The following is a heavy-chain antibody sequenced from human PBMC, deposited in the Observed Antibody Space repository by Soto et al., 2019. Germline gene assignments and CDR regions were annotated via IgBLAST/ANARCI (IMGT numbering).Heavy chain of an antibody. CDR1: GGSISSSSYY. Sequence: QLQLQESGPGLVKPSETLSLTCTVSGGSISSSSYYWGWIRQPPGKGLEWIGSIYYNGNTYYNPSLKSRVTRSVDTSKNHVSRKLRSVTAADTAVYYCAVVVAAVRRSLDYWVQGTLVTVSS. D-gene: IGHD2-15*01. V-gene: IGHV4-39*02. J-gene: IGHJ4*02. CDR3: AVVVAAVRRSLDY. CDR2: IYYNGNT.